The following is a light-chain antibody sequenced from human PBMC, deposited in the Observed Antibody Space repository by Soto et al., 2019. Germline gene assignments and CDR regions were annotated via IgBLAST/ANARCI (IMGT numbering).Light chain of an antibody. J-gene: IGLJ1*01. Sequence: QSALTQPASVSGSPGQSITISCTGTSSDVGGYNYVSWYQQHPGKVRKLMIFDVSNRPSGVSNRFSGSKSGKTASLTISGLQAEDEADYYCSSYTSSSTRVFGTGTKLTVL. CDR1: SSDVGGYNY. V-gene: IGLV2-14*01. CDR3: SSYTSSSTRV. CDR2: DVS.